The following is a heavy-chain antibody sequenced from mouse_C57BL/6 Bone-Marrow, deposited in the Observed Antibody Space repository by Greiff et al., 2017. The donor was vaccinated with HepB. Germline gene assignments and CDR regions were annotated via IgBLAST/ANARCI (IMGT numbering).Heavy chain of an antibody. D-gene: IGHD2-2*01. J-gene: IGHJ1*03. V-gene: IGHV1-20*01. Sequence: EVQLQQSGPELVKPGDSVKISCKASGYSFTGYFMNWVMQSHGKSLEWIGRINPYNGDTFYNQKFKGKATLTVDKSSSTAHMELRSLTSEDSAVYYCARGDLLWLRWYFDVWGTGTTVTVSS. CDR1: GYSFTGYF. CDR3: ARGDLLWLRWYFDV. CDR2: INPYNGDT.